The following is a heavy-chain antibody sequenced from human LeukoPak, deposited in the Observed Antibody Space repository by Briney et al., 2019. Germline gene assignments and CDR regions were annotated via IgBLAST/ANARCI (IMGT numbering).Heavy chain of an antibody. CDR2: INPNSGGT. D-gene: IGHD1-1*01. CDR3: RTTGTTWEDY. Sequence: ASVKVSCKASGYTFTGYYMHWVRQAPGQGLEWMGWINPNSGGTNYAQKFQGRVTMTRDTSISTAYMELSSLRSEDTAVYYCRTTGTTWEDYWGQGTLVTVSS. J-gene: IGHJ4*02. CDR1: GYTFTGYY. V-gene: IGHV1-2*02.